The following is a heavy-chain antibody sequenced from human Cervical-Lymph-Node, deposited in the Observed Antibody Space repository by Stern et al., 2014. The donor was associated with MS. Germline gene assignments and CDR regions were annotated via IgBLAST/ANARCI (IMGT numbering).Heavy chain of an antibody. J-gene: IGHJ4*02. CDR2: IYYSGST. Sequence: QLQLQESGPGLVKPSQTLSLTCSVSGGPISGGGYYWSLIRQHPGKGLEWIGHIYYSGSTAYNPSLRSRVTIAVDTSKNQFSLRLTSMTAADAAVYFCAREGLNTVPYFDHWGQGTRVTVSS. D-gene: IGHD4-17*01. CDR1: GGPISGGGYY. V-gene: IGHV4-31*03. CDR3: AREGLNTVPYFDH.